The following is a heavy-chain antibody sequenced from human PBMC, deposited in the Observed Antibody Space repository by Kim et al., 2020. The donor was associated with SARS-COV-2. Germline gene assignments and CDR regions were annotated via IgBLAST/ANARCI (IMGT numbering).Heavy chain of an antibody. D-gene: IGHD5-18*01. CDR2: MYYSGSS. V-gene: IGHV4-59*01. CDR1: GGSISSYY. J-gene: IGHJ6*01. Sequence: SETLSLTCTASGGSISSYYWSWIRQSPGKGLEWIGYMYYSGSSDYNPSLKLRVTITVDTSTNQSSLKLNSVTAVDTAVYYRARVVSLTAYSNGLWGDVWG. CDR3: ARVVSLTAYSNGLWGDV.